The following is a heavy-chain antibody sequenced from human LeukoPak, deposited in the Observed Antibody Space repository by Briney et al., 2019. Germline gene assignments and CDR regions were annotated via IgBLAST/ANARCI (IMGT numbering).Heavy chain of an antibody. CDR2: ISGSGGNT. D-gene: IGHD5-18*01. V-gene: IGHV3-23*01. J-gene: IGHJ4*02. CDR3: ARDRGYSYVAS. Sequence: RPGGSLRLSCAASGFTFRSYAMSWVRQAPGKGLEWVSAISGSGGNTYYADSVKGRFTISRDNAKNSLYLQMNSLRAEDTAVYYCARDRGYSYVASWGQGTLVTVSS. CDR1: GFTFRSYA.